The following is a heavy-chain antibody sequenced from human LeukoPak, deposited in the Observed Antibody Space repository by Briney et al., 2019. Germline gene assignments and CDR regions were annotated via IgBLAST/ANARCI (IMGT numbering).Heavy chain of an antibody. CDR1: GFSFSSYA. V-gene: IGHV3-23*01. J-gene: IGHJ4*02. D-gene: IGHD6-19*01. Sequence: GGSLRLSCAASGFSFSSYAMSWVRQAPGKGLERVSAISGRAGSTYYADSVKGRFTISRENSKNTLYLQMNSLRAEDTAVYYCAKDRGSGWPQFDYWGQGTLVTVSS. CDR3: AKDRGSGWPQFDY. CDR2: ISGRAGST.